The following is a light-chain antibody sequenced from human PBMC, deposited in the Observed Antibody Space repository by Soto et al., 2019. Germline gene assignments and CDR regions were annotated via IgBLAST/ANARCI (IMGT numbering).Light chain of an antibody. CDR1: SSNIGSNT. CDR2: SNN. CDR3: AAWDDREDSLHGPV. V-gene: IGLV1-44*01. J-gene: IGLJ7*01. Sequence: QSVLTQPPSASGTPGQRVTISCSGSSSNIGSNTVNWYQQLPGTAPRLLIYSNNQRPSGVPDRFSGSKSGTSASLAISGLQSEDEADYYCAAWDDREDSLHGPVFGGGTQLTVL.